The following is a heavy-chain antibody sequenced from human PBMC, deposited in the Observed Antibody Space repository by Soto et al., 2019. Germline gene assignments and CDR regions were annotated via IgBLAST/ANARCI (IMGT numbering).Heavy chain of an antibody. CDR3: AKDLMGDRSGYHYGADY. Sequence: QVQLVESGGGVVQPGRSLRLSCAASGFTFNSYGMHWVRQAPGKGLEWVAIISYDGSNKYYADSVTGRFTISRDNSKNXXCRQRSSLRDEDTAVDYCAKDLMGDRSGYHYGADYWGQGTLVTGSS. CDR2: ISYDGSNK. V-gene: IGHV3-30*18. CDR1: GFTFNSYG. D-gene: IGHD3-22*01. J-gene: IGHJ4*02.